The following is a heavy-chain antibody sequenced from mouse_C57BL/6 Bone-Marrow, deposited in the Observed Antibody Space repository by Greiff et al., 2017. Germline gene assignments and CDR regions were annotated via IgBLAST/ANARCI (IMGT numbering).Heavy chain of an antibody. J-gene: IGHJ2*01. Sequence: QVQLQQPGAELVKPGASVTMSCKASGYTFTSYWITWVKQRPGQGLEWIGDIYPTSGRTNYNEKFKSKAILTVDTSSNTAYMQLSSLTSEDSAVFYCARSGPLGRSFDYWGQGTTLTVSS. CDR2: IYPTSGRT. D-gene: IGHD4-1*01. CDR1: GYTFTSYW. V-gene: IGHV1-55*01. CDR3: ARSGPLGRSFDY.